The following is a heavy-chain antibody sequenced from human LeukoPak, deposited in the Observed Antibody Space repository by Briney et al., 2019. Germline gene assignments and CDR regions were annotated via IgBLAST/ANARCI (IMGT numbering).Heavy chain of an antibody. J-gene: IGHJ6*03. V-gene: IGHV3-21*01. CDR3: ARARMVRGVIDYYYYMDV. Sequence: GGSLRLSCAASGFTFSTYNMNWVRQAPGKGLEWVSSISSSSSYIYYADSVKGRFTISRDNAKNSLYLQMNSLRAEDTAVYYCARARMVRGVIDYYYYMDVWGKGTTVTISS. CDR1: GFTFSTYN. CDR2: ISSSSSYI. D-gene: IGHD3-10*01.